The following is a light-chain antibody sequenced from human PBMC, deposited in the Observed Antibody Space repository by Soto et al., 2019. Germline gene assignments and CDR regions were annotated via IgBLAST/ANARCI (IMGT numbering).Light chain of an antibody. CDR2: DVS. V-gene: IGKV3-20*01. Sequence: EIVVTQYPGTLSLSPGERDTLSCRASQSVRSSYFAWYQQKPGQAPSLLIYDVSVRATGIPDRFSGSGSGTDFTLTINRLEPEDFAVYYCQQYENSVMHTFGQGTKLEIK. CDR3: QQYENSVMHT. CDR1: QSVRSSY. J-gene: IGKJ2*01.